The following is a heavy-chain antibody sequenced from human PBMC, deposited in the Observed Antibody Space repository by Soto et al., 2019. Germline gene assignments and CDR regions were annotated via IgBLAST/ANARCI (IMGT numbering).Heavy chain of an antibody. J-gene: IGHJ1*01. Sequence: SETLSLTCTVSGGSISSYYWSWIRQPPGKGLEWIGYIYYSGSTNYNPSLKSRVTISVDTSKNQFSLKLSSVTAADTAVYYCARHSHPSPPKGYCSGGSCYGIYFQHWGQGTLVTVSS. D-gene: IGHD2-15*01. CDR1: GGSISSYY. V-gene: IGHV4-59*08. CDR2: IYYSGST. CDR3: ARHSHPSPPKGYCSGGSCYGIYFQH.